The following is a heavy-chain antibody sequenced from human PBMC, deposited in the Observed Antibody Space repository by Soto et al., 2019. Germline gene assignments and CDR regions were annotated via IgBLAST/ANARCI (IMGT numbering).Heavy chain of an antibody. D-gene: IGHD2-15*01. CDR1: GGSFCGYY. J-gene: IGHJ6*03. V-gene: IGHV4-34*01. Sequence: PSETLSLTCAVYGGSFCGYYWSWIRQPPGKGLEWIGEINHSGSTKYNPSLKSRVTISVDTSKNQFSLKLSSVTAADTAVYYCARGRYCSGGSCPAGPSYLDVWGKGTTVTVSS. CDR3: ARGRYCSGGSCPAGPSYLDV. CDR2: INHSGST.